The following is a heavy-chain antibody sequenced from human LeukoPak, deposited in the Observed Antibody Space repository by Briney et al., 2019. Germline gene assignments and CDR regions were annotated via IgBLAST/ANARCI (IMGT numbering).Heavy chain of an antibody. CDR2: IKHDGSEK. D-gene: IGHD3-22*01. Sequence: EGSLRLSCEASRFTFSNYWMSWVRQVPGKGLEWLANIKHDGSEKYYVDSVKGRFTITRDNAKNSLYLQMNSLRAEDTAVYYCARAYYDSSGYYYVYFDYWGQGTLVTVSS. CDR1: RFTFSNYW. J-gene: IGHJ4*02. CDR3: ARAYYDSSGYYYVYFDY. V-gene: IGHV3-7*01.